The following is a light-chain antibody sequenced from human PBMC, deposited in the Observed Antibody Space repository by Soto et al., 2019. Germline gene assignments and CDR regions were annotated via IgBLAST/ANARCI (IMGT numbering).Light chain of an antibody. CDR2: TGS. Sequence: DIQMTQSPSSVSASVGDRVSITCRASQGISNWLAWYQQKPGRAPKLLIYTGSSLQSGVPSRFSVTGSGTDFTLTIISLQPEDVATYYCQQANSLPLTFGGGTKVEIK. CDR1: QGISNW. V-gene: IGKV1-12*01. J-gene: IGKJ4*01. CDR3: QQANSLPLT.